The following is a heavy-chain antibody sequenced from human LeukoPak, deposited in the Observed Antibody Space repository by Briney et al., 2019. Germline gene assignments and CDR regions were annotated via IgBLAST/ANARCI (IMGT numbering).Heavy chain of an antibody. CDR2: NYYSGST. V-gene: IGHV4-39*01. D-gene: IGHD6-13*01. CDR1: GGSISSTSYY. Sequence: SETLSLTCTVSGGSISSTSYYWGWIRPPPGKGLEWIGSNYYSGSTYYNPSLKSRVTISIDTSKQQFFLRVSSVTAADTAVYYCVGSSWYLSPNPYYLDYWGQGTRVTVSS. J-gene: IGHJ4*02. CDR3: VGSSWYLSPNPYYLDY.